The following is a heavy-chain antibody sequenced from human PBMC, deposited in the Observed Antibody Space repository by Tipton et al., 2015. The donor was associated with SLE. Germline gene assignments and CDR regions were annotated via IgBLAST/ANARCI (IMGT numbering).Heavy chain of an antibody. V-gene: IGHV1-18*01. CDR3: ARSYYGSRHYYTHVDH. Sequence: QLVQSGAEVKKPGASVKVSCKASGYTFTNYGISWVRQAPGQGLEWMGWISPYNGNTDSAQNFQGRVTMTADTSTTTAYMELRSLRSDDPAVYYCARSYYGSRHYYTHVDHWGQGTLVTVSS. CDR2: ISPYNGNT. D-gene: IGHD3-10*01. CDR1: GYTFTNYG. J-gene: IGHJ4*02.